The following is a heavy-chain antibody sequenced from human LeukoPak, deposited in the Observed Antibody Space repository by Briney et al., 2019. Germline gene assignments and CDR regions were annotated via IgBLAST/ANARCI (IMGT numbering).Heavy chain of an antibody. CDR2: IRRGTNGYTT. CDR3: SRDGGEGGNSAFDI. D-gene: IGHD3-16*01. Sequence: GGSLRLSCAASGFTFSDYILDWVRQAPGKGLEWVGRIRRGTNGYTTEHAASVKGRFTISRDDSKNSLYLHMNSLKTEDTAVYHCSRDGGEGGNSAFDIWGQGTMVTVSS. J-gene: IGHJ3*02. CDR1: GFTFSDYI. V-gene: IGHV3-72*01.